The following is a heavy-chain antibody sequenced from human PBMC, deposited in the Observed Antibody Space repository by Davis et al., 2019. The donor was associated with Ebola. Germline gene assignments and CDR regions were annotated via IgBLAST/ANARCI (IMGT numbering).Heavy chain of an antibody. J-gene: IGHJ5*02. Sequence: SETLSLTCAVSGGPIRSSNWWSWVRQPPGKGLAWIGEIYHSGSTNYNPSLKSRVTISVDKSKNQFSLKLSSVTAADTAVYYCARRGGDIVVVTAASWGQGTLVTVSS. V-gene: IGHV4-4*02. CDR3: ARRGGDIVVVTAAS. D-gene: IGHD2-2*01. CDR2: IYHSGST. CDR1: GGPIRSSNW.